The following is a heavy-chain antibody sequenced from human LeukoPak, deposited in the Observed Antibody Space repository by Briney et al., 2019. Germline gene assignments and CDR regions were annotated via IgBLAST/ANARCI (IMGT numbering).Heavy chain of an antibody. V-gene: IGHV4-4*07. Sequence: PSETLSLTCTVSGGSISSYYWSWLRQPAGKGLEWIGRIYTSGSTNYNPSLKSRVTISVDTSKNQFSLKLSSVTAADTAVYYCARDSSSWCFDYWGQGTLVTVSS. CDR2: IYTSGST. D-gene: IGHD6-13*01. CDR1: GGSISSYY. J-gene: IGHJ4*02. CDR3: ARDSSSWCFDY.